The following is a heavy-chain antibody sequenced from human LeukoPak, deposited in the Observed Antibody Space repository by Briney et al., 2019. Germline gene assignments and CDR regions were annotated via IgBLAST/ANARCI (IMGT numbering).Heavy chain of an antibody. D-gene: IGHD5-24*01. CDR1: GYTFTGYY. Sequence: GASVKLSCTASGYTFTGYYMYWGREAPGQGLEWVGWINPNSGGTSYAQKSQGRVSMTRDTSITTAYMELSRLRADDTAVYYCARDKEMATTRPEGYYYYGMDVWGRGTTVTVSS. CDR3: ARDKEMATTRPEGYYYYGMDV. V-gene: IGHV1-2*02. CDR2: INPNSGGT. J-gene: IGHJ6*02.